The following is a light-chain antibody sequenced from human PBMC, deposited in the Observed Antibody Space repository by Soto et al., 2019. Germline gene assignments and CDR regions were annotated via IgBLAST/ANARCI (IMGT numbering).Light chain of an antibody. Sequence: EIVLTQSPGTLSLSPGERATLSCRASQSVSSSYLAWYQQKPGQAPRLLIYGASSRATGISDRFSGSGSGTDFTLTISRLESEDFAVYYCQQLDTFGQGTKLEMK. CDR3: QQLDT. V-gene: IGKV3-20*01. CDR2: GAS. J-gene: IGKJ2*01. CDR1: QSVSSSY.